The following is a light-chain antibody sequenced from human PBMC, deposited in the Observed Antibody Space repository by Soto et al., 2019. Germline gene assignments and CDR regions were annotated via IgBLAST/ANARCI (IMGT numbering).Light chain of an antibody. CDR3: AAWDDSLTGYV. CDR1: SSNIGSNT. Sequence: QSVLTQPPSASGTPGQRVTISCSGSSSNIGSNTVNWHQQLPGTAPKLLIYSNNQRPSGVPDRFSGSKSGTSASLAISGLQSEDEADYYCAAWDDSLTGYVFGTGNKVTVL. CDR2: SNN. J-gene: IGLJ1*01. V-gene: IGLV1-44*01.